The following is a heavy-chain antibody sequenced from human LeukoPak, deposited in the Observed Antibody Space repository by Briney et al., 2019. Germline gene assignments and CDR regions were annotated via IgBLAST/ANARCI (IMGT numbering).Heavy chain of an antibody. D-gene: IGHD4-11*01. CDR2: IIPILGIA. CDR1: GGTFSSYA. J-gene: IGHJ4*02. CDR3: ARGPYSNPSPLFDY. Sequence: GASVKVSCKASGGTFSSYAISWVRQAPGQGLEWMGRIIPILGIANYAQKFQGRVTITADKSTSTAYMELSSLRSEDTAVYYCARGPYSNPSPLFDYWGQGTLVTVSS. V-gene: IGHV1-69*04.